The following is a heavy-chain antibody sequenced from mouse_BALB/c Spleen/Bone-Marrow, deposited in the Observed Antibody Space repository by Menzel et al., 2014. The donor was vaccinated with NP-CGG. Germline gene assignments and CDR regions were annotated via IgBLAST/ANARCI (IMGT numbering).Heavy chain of an antibody. Sequence: QVQLQQSGTELVRPGTSVKISCKASGYAFTNYWLGWVKQRPGHGLEWIGDIYPGSGNTYYNEKFKSKATLTADKSSSTAYKQLSGLTSEDSAVYFCTRRRSLDYWGQGTTLTVSS. CDR2: IYPGSGNT. CDR1: GYAFTNYW. CDR3: TRRRSLDY. V-gene: IGHV1-63*01. J-gene: IGHJ2*01.